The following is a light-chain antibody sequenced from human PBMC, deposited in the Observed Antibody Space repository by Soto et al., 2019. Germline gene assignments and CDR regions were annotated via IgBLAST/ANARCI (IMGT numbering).Light chain of an antibody. CDR1: QSISNF. CDR3: QQTYITPRT. V-gene: IGKV1-39*01. J-gene: IGKJ2*01. CDR2: AAF. Sequence: DIQMTQSPSSLSASVGDRVTITCRASQSISNFLNWYQKMPGRAPKLLIYAAFSLQSGVPSRFSGSGSGTDFTLTISNLQPEDFATYYCQQTYITPRTFGQGNKLELK.